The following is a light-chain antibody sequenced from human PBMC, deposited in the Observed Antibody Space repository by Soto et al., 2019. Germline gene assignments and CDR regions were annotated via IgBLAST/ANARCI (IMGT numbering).Light chain of an antibody. V-gene: IGLV2-8*01. CDR3: SSYAGNNIFYV. J-gene: IGLJ1*01. CDR2: EVS. Sequence: LAQPPSASGSPGQSGTISCAGTSNDVGGYNFVSWYQQHPGKAPKLMIFEVSKRPSGVPDRFSGSKSGNTASLTVSGLQAEDEADYYCSSYAGNNIFYVFGTGTKVTVL. CDR1: SNDVGGYNF.